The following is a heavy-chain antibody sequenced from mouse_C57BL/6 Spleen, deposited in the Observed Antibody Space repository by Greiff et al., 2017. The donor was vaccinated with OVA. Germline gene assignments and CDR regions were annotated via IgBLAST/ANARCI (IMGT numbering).Heavy chain of an antibody. V-gene: IGHV3-6*01. CDR2: ISYDGSN. D-gene: IGHD2-4*01. Sequence: VQLQQSGPGLVKPSQSLSLTCSVTGYSITSGYYWNWIRQFPGNKLEWMGYISYDGSNNYNPSLKNRISITRDTSKNQFFLKLNSVTTEDTATYYCARDDYDVGYAMDYWGQGTSVTVSS. CDR3: ARDDYDVGYAMDY. CDR1: GYSITSGYY. J-gene: IGHJ4*01.